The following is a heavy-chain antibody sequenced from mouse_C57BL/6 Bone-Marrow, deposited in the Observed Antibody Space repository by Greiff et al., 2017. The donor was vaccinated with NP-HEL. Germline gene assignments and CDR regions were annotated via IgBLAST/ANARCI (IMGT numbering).Heavy chain of an antibody. V-gene: IGHV1-9*01. CDR3: ARGYSPYYFDY. J-gene: IGHJ2*01. D-gene: IGHD2-12*01. CDR1: GYTFTGYW. Sequence: QVQLQQSGAELMKPGASVKLSCKATGYTFTGYWIEWVKQRPGHGLEWIGEILPGSGSTNYHEKFKGKAPFTADTSSNTAYMQLSSLTTEDSAIYYCARGYSPYYFDYWGQGTTLTVSS. CDR2: ILPGSGST.